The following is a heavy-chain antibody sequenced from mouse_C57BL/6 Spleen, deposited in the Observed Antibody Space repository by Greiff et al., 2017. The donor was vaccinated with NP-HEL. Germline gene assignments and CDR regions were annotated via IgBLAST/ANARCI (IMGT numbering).Heavy chain of an antibody. Sequence: QVQLKESGAELVKPGATVKISCKASGYAFSSYWMNWVKQRPGKGLEWIGQIYPGDGDTNYNGKFKGKATLTADKSSSTAYMQLSSLTSEDSAVYFCERSTLTTVVGDAMDYWGQGASVTVSS. J-gene: IGHJ4*01. CDR1: GYAFSSYW. D-gene: IGHD1-1*01. CDR2: IYPGDGDT. CDR3: ERSTLTTVVGDAMDY. V-gene: IGHV1-80*01.